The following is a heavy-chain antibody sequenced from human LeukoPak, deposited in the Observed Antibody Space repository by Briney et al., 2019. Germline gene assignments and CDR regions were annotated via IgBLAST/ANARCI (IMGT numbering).Heavy chain of an antibody. J-gene: IGHJ5*02. D-gene: IGHD6-13*01. CDR1: GYTFTGYY. V-gene: IGHV1-2*02. Sequence: ASVKVSCKASGYTFTGYYMHWVRQAPGQGLEWMGWINPNSGGTNYAQKFQGRVTIAADESTSTAYMELSSLRSEDTAVYYCARDVLGIAAAGTVNWFDPWGQGTLVTVSS. CDR3: ARDVLGIAAAGTVNWFDP. CDR2: INPNSGGT.